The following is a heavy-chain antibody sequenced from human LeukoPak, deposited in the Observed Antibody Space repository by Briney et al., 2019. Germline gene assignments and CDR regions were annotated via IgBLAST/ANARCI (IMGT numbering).Heavy chain of an antibody. CDR3: ARVYYYYYYMDV. CDR1: AGSFSGYY. Sequence: SETLSLTCAVYAGSFSGYYWSWIRQPPGKGLEWIGEINHSGSTNYNPSLKSRVTISVDTSKNQFSLKLSSVTAADTAVYYCARVYYYYYYMDVWGKGTTVTVSS. J-gene: IGHJ6*03. V-gene: IGHV4-34*01. CDR2: INHSGST.